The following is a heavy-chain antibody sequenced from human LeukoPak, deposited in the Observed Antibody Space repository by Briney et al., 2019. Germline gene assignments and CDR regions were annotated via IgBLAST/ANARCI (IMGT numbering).Heavy chain of an antibody. J-gene: IGHJ4*02. CDR3: ASDYYDSSGSDY. D-gene: IGHD3-22*01. CDR2: ISYDGSNK. V-gene: IGHV3-30-3*01. Sequence: PGGSLRLPCAASGFTFSSYAMHWVRQAPGKGLEWVAVISYDGSNKYYADSVKGRFTISRDNSKNTLYLQMNSLRAEDTAVYYCASDYYDSSGSDYWGQGTLVTVSS. CDR1: GFTFSSYA.